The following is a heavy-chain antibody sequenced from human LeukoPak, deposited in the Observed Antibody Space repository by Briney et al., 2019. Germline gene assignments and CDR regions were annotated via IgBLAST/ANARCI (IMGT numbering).Heavy chain of an antibody. CDR3: AKDPHSSNWYSYFDP. CDR1: GFTFSSYG. V-gene: IGHV3-23*01. CDR2: MSGSGGFT. Sequence: PGGSLRLSCAASGFTFSSYGMSWVRQAPGKGLEWVSSMSGSGGFTYYADSVKGRFTISRDNSKNTLSLQMNSLRAEDTAIYYCAKDPHSSNWYSYFDPWGQGTLVTVSS. D-gene: IGHD6-13*01. J-gene: IGHJ5*02.